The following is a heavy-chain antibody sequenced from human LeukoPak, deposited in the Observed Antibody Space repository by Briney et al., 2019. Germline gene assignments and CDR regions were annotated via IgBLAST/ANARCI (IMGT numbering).Heavy chain of an antibody. V-gene: IGHV3-23*01. CDR3: ARRVQYSFGG. D-gene: IGHD5-18*01. J-gene: IGHJ4*02. CDR1: GFTFSTYA. Sequence: PGGSLRLSCAASGFTFSTYAMTWVRQAPGKGLECVSSISGSGDTTFYADSVKGRFTISRDNSKNTLYLQMNSLRAEGTAVYYCARRVQYSFGGWGQGTLVTVSS. CDR2: ISGSGDTT.